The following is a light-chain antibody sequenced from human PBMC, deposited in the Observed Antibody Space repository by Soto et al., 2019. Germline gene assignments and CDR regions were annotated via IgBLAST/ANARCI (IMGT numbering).Light chain of an antibody. V-gene: IGLV6-57*01. CDR3: QSYDSSNHVI. Sequence: NFMLTQPHSVSESPGKTVTISCTRSSGSIASNYVQWYQQRPGSSPTIVIFEDDQRPSGVSDRFSGSIDSSSNSASLTISGLRTEDEADYYCQSYDSSNHVIFGGGTKLTVL. J-gene: IGLJ2*01. CDR1: SGSIASNY. CDR2: EDD.